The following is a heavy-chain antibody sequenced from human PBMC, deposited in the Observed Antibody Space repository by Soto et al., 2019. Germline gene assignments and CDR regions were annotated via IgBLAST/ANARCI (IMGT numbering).Heavy chain of an antibody. V-gene: IGHV3-49*04. CDR1: GFTFGDYA. CDR3: SRGGEGFGVVIDAFDI. D-gene: IGHD3-3*01. Sequence: GESLKISCTASGFTFGDYAMSWVRQAPGKGLEWVGFIRSKAYGGTTEYAASVKGRFTISRDDSKSIAYLQMNSLKSEDTAVYYFSRGGEGFGVVIDAFDIWGQGTMVTVSS. CDR2: IRSKAYGGTT. J-gene: IGHJ3*02.